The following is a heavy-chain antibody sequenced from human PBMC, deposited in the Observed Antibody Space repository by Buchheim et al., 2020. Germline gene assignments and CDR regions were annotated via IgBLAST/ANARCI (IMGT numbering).Heavy chain of an antibody. D-gene: IGHD2-2*01. V-gene: IGHV7-4-1*02. CDR3: ARVSAVGHCSSTSCYDYYYGMDV. CDR2: INTYTGDP. Sequence: QGQLVQSGSELKTPGASVKVSCKASGYSFTESALNWIRQAPGQGLEWMGWINTYTGDPTYAQGFTGRFVFSLDTSVNTAYLQISSLKAEDTAVYYCARVSAVGHCSSTSCYDYYYGMDVWGQGTT. J-gene: IGHJ6*02. CDR1: GYSFTESA.